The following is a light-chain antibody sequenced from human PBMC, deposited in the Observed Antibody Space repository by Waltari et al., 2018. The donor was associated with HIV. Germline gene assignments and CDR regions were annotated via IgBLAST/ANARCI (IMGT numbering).Light chain of an antibody. V-gene: IGKV4-1*01. CDR1: QSVLHRCDNKNY. CDR3: QQHLWTPRT. CDR2: WAS. J-gene: IGKJ2*01. Sequence: DIVMTQSADSLAVSLGERATVNCKSSQSVLHRCDNKNYLAWYQQKPGQPPKVLIYWASTRESGVPDRFSGSGSGTDFTLTISSLQAEDVAVYYCQQHLWTPRTYGQGTKLEIK.